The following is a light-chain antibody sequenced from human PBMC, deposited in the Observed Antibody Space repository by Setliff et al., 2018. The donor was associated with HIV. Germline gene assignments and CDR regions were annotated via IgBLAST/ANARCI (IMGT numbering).Light chain of an antibody. Sequence: QSALTQPASVSGSPGQSITISCTGTSSDVGTYNFVSWYQQHPGKGPKLMIYDVSSRPSGVSNRFSGSKSGNTASLTISGLQAADEADYYCSSYTSSTPLYVFGTGTKVTVL. J-gene: IGLJ1*01. CDR2: DVS. V-gene: IGLV2-14*03. CDR3: SSYTSSTPLYV. CDR1: SSDVGTYNF.